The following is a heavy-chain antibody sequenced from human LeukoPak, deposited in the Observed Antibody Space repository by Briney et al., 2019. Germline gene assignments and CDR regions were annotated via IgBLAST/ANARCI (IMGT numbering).Heavy chain of an antibody. J-gene: IGHJ4*02. Sequence: ASVKVSCKASGYTFTCYYMHWVRQAPGQGLEWMGWINPNSGGTNYAQKFQGRVTMTRDTSISTAYMELSRLRSDDTAVYYCARDYCSGGSCYVHFLVYWGQGTLVTVSS. CDR1: GYTFTCYY. D-gene: IGHD2-15*01. CDR2: INPNSGGT. V-gene: IGHV1-2*02. CDR3: ARDYCSGGSCYVHFLVY.